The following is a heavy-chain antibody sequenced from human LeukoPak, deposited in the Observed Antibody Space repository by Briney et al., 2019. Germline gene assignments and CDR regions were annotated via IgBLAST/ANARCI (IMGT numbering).Heavy chain of an antibody. D-gene: IGHD2-15*01. Sequence: GGSLRLSCAASGFTFSSYAMSWVRQAPGKGLEWVSAISGSGGSTYYADSVKGRFTISRDNSKNTLYLQMNSLRAEDTALYYCAKGGYCSGGSCYGDYWGQGTLVTVSS. J-gene: IGHJ4*02. CDR3: AKGGYCSGGSCYGDY. CDR2: ISGSGGST. V-gene: IGHV3-23*01. CDR1: GFTFSSYA.